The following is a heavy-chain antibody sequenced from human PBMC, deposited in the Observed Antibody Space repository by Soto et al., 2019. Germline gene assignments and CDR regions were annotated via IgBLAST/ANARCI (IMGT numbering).Heavy chain of an antibody. CDR1: GFTVSSNY. J-gene: IGHJ4*02. D-gene: IGHD2-2*01. V-gene: IGHV3-53*01. Sequence: GVLRLSCAVSGFTVSSNYMSWVRQAPGKGLEWVSVIYRGGNTYYADSVKGRFTIPRDNSKNTLYLQMNSMRAEDTAVYYCARSRDGHNYWGQGTRVTVSS. CDR2: IYRGGNT. CDR3: ARSRDGHNY.